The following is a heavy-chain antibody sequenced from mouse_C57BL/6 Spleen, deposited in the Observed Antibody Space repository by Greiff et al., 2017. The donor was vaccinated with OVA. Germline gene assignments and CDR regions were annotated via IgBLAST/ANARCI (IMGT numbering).Heavy chain of an antibody. CDR1: GFNIKDDY. CDR3: TTQLQDSMDY. V-gene: IGHV14-4*01. J-gene: IGHJ4*01. D-gene: IGHD6-1*01. CDR2: IDPENGDT. Sequence: SGAELVRPGASVKLSCTASGFNIKDDYMHWVKQRPEQGLEWIGWIDPENGDTEYASKFQGKATITADTSSNTAYLQLSSLTSEDTAVYYCTTQLQDSMDYWGQGTSVTVSS.